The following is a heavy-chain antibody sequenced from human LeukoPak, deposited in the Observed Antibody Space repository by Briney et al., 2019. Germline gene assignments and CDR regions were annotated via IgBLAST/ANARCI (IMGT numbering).Heavy chain of an antibody. V-gene: IGHV4-4*02. CDR1: GGSISSSNW. D-gene: IGHD3-10*01. CDR2: IYHSGST. J-gene: IGHJ4*02. Sequence: SETLSLTCTVSGGSISSSNWWSWVRQPPGKGLEWIGEIYHSGSTNYNPSLKSRVTISVDKSKNQFSLKLSSVTAADTAVYYCARDLYGSGSYPDYWGQGTLVTVSS. CDR3: ARDLYGSGSYPDY.